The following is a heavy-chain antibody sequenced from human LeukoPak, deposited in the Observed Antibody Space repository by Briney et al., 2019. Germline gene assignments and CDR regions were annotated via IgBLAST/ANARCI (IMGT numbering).Heavy chain of an antibody. Sequence: PGGSLRLSCAASGFTFSSYAMSWVRQAPGKGLEWVSAISGSGGSTYYADSVKGRFTISRDNAKNSLYLQMNSLRAEDTAVYYCAGSYCSGGSCYGPGAFDIWGQGTMVTVSS. V-gene: IGHV3-23*01. CDR2: ISGSGGST. CDR1: GFTFSSYA. J-gene: IGHJ3*02. CDR3: AGSYCSGGSCYGPGAFDI. D-gene: IGHD2-15*01.